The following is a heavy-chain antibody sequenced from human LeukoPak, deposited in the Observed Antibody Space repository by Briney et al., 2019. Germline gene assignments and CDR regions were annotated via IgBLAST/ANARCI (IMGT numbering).Heavy chain of an antibody. J-gene: IGHJ4*02. CDR2: ISAYNGNT. CDR3: ARAGDYDSLGY. V-gene: IGHV1-18*04. CDR1: GYTFTGYH. Sequence: GASVKVSCMASGYTFTGYHMHWVRQAPGQGLDWMGWISAYNGNTNYAQKLQGRVTMTTDTSTSTAYMELRSLRSDDTAVYYCARAGDYDSLGYWGQGTLVTVSS. D-gene: IGHD3-22*01.